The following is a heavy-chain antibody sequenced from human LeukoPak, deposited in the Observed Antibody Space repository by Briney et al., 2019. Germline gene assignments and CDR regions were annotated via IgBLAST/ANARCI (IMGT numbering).Heavy chain of an antibody. CDR3: AREESARRIHALHP. CDR2: IKHDGSED. Sequence: PGGSLKLSCAASGFTFSNYWMTWVRQAPGKGLEWVANIKHDGSEDYYLDSVKGRFTISRDNAKSSMWLQMNSLRDEDTAVYYCAREESARRIHALHPWGQGTLVTVSA. CDR1: GFTFSNYW. J-gene: IGHJ5*02. D-gene: IGHD2-15*01. V-gene: IGHV3-7*01.